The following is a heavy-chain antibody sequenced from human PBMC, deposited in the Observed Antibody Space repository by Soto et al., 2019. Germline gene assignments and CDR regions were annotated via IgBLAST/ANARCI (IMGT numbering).Heavy chain of an antibody. D-gene: IGHD3-3*01. CDR3: AAGVPITIFGVVKSYGMDV. CDR2: MNPNSGNT. CDR1: GCTFTSYD. J-gene: IGHJ6*02. Sequence: ASVKVSCKASGCTFTSYDINWVRQATGQGLEWMGWMNPNSGNTGYAQKFQGRVTMTRNTSISTAYMELSSLRSEDTAVYYCAAGVPITIFGVVKSYGMDVWGQGTTVTVSS. V-gene: IGHV1-8*01.